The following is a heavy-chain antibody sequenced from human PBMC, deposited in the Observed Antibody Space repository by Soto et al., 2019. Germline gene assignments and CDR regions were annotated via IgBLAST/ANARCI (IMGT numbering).Heavy chain of an antibody. CDR2: IYNSGRT. D-gene: IGHD1-1*01. CDR3: ARRYGYSFDY. J-gene: IGHJ4*02. Sequence: QVQLQESGPGLVKPSETLSLTCTVSGGSISSYYWSWIRQPPGKGLEWIGYIYNSGRTNYNPSLKSRVTISVDTSKNQFSLKLSSVTAADTAVYYCARRYGYSFDYWGQGTLFTVSS. CDR1: GGSISSYY. V-gene: IGHV4-59*08.